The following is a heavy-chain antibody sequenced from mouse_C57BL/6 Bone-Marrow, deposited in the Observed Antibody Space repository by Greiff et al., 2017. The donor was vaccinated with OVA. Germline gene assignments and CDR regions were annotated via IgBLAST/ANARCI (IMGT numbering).Heavy chain of an antibody. CDR2: IDPANGNT. V-gene: IGHV14-3*01. CDR1: GFNIKNPY. J-gene: IGHJ3*01. CDR3: ARPSYYSNPWFAY. Sequence: EVQLQQSVAELVRPGASVKLSCTASGFNIKNPYMHWVKQRPEQGLEWIGRIDPANGNTKYAPKFQGKATITADTSSNTAYLQLSSLTSEDTAIYYCARPSYYSNPWFAYWGQGTLVTVSA. D-gene: IGHD2-5*01.